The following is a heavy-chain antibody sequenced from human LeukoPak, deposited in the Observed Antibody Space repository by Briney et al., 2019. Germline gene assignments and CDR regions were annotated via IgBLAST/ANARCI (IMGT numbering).Heavy chain of an antibody. V-gene: IGHV1-69*02. CDR2: IIPILGIA. CDR3: AKYLPGIAAADDWYFDL. CDR1: GGTFSSYT. J-gene: IGHJ2*01. D-gene: IGHD6-13*01. Sequence: SVEVSCKASGGTFSSYTISWVRQAPGQGLEWMGRIIPILGIANYAQKFQGRVTITADKSTSTAYMELSSLRSEDTAVYYCAKYLPGIAAADDWYFDLWGRGTLVTVSS.